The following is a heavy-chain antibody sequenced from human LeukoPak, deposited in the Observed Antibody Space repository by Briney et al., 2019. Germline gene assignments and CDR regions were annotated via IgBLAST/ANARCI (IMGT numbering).Heavy chain of an antibody. CDR2: INWNGGST. J-gene: IGHJ6*03. V-gene: IGHV3-20*04. CDR3: ARQVEYSSSYYYYYMDV. D-gene: IGHD6-6*01. Sequence: GGSLRLSCAASGFTFDDYGMSWVRQAPGKGLEWASGINWNGGSTSYADSVKGRFTISRDNAKNSLHLQMNSLRAEDTALYYCARQVEYSSSYYYYYMDVWGKGTTVTVSS. CDR1: GFTFDDYG.